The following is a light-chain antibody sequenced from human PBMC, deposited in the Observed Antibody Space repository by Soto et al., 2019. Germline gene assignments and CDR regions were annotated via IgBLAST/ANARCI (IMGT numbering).Light chain of an antibody. Sequence: QSALTQPPSASGSPGQSVTISCTGTSSDVGAYNYVSWYQFHAGKAPKLIVYEVSKRPSDVPDRFSASKSGNTASLTVSGLQTEVEADYYCSSYAGSNNHVFGIGTKLTVL. J-gene: IGLJ1*01. V-gene: IGLV2-8*01. CDR1: SSDVGAYNY. CDR2: EVS. CDR3: SSYAGSNNHV.